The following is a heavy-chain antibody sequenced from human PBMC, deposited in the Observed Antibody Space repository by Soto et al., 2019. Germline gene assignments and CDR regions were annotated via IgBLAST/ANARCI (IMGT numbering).Heavy chain of an antibody. CDR1: SAAFGGYY. J-gene: IGHJ4*02. D-gene: IGHD2-15*01. CDR2: INHSGST. V-gene: IGHV4-34*01. Sequence: PSDTMSLDCAINSAAFGGYYWSRLRQPTRNGLEWIGEINHSGSTNYNPSLKSRVTISVDTSKNQFSLKLSSVTAADTAVYYCARAAPRYCSGGSCYSGMEYWGQGTLVTVS. CDR3: ARAAPRYCSGGSCYSGMEY.